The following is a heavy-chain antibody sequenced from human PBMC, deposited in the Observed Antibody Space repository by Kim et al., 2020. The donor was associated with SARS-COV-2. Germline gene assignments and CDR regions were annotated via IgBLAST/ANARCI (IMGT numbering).Heavy chain of an antibody. CDR3: AKSREGGLWQQPGY. V-gene: IGHV3-23*01. D-gene: IGHD6-13*01. J-gene: IGHJ4*02. Sequence: ADSVRGRCTISRENSKDTLYLQMSSLRAEDTAVYYCAKSREGGLWQQPGYWGQGTLVTVSS.